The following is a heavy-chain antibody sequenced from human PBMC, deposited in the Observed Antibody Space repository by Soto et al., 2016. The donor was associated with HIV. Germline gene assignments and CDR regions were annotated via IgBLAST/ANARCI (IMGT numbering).Heavy chain of an antibody. D-gene: IGHD6-13*01. CDR2: ISSSSSYT. V-gene: IGHV3-11*05. CDR1: GFTFSDYY. CDR3: ARDHSSIYYVGLDY. J-gene: IGHJ4*02. Sequence: QVQLVESGGGLVKPGGSLRLSCAASGFTFSDYYMSWIRQAPGKGLEWVSYISSSSSYTSYADSVKGRFTISRDNAKNSLYLQMNSLRAEDTAVYYCARDHSSIYYVGLDYWGQGTLVTVSS.